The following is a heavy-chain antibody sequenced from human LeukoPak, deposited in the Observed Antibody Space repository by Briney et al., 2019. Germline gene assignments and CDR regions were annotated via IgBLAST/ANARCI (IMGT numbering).Heavy chain of an antibody. D-gene: IGHD4-11*01. CDR1: GGSISSSSYY. J-gene: IGHJ4*02. CDR3: ARHGQGTVKGLHFDY. V-gene: IGHV4-39*01. Sequence: SETLSLTCTVSGGSISSSSYYWGWIRQPPGKGLEWIGSIYYSGSTYYNPSLKSRVTISVDTSKNQFSLKLSSVTAADTAVYYCARHGQGTVKGLHFDYWGQGTLVTASS. CDR2: IYYSGST.